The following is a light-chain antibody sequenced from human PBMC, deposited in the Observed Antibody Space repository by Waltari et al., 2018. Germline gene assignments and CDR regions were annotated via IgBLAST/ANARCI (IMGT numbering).Light chain of an antibody. J-gene: IGLJ2*01. CDR1: SSNIGSNY. Sequence: SVLTQPPSASGTPGQRVTISCSGRSSNIGSNYVYWYQQLPGTAPKLLIYRNNPRPSGVPDRFSGSKSGTSASLAISGLRSEDEADYYCAAWDDSLSGRVFGGGTKLTVL. CDR2: RNN. V-gene: IGLV1-47*01. CDR3: AAWDDSLSGRV.